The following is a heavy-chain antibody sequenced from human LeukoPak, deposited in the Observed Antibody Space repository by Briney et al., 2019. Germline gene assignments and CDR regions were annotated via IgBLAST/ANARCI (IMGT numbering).Heavy chain of an antibody. D-gene: IGHD1-26*01. V-gene: IGHV1-24*01. J-gene: IGHJ5*02. Sequence: GASVKVSCKVSGYTLTELSTHWVRQAPGKGLEWMGGFDPEDGETIYAQKFQGRVTMTEDTSTDTAYMELSSLRSEDTAVYYCATAKGGYGRWFDPWGQGTLVTVSS. CDR1: GYTLTELS. CDR3: ATAKGGYGRWFDP. CDR2: FDPEDGET.